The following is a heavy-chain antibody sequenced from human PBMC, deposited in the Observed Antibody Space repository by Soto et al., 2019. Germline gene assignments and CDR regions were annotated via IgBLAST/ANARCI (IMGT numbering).Heavy chain of an antibody. V-gene: IGHV1-69*02. CDR2: IIPILGIA. Sequence: QVQLVQSGAEVKKPGSSVKVSCKASGGTFSSYTISWVRQAPGQGLEWMGRIIPILGIANYAQKFQGRVTITADKSTSTAYMELSSLRSEDTAVYYCARVGGIAAAAGWFDPWGQGTLVTVSS. D-gene: IGHD6-13*01. CDR1: GGTFSSYT. CDR3: ARVGGIAAAAGWFDP. J-gene: IGHJ5*02.